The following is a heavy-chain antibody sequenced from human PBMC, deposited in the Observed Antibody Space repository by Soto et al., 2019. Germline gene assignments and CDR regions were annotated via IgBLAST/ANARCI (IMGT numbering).Heavy chain of an antibody. CDR2: IKGDGSET. Sequence: EVRLVESGGGLVQPGGSLRLSCVASGFTFTSFWMSWVRQAPGKGLEWVANIKGDGSETRYVDSVKGRLTISRDNAKNSVYLQMNSLRVEDTALYYCGRDEVRNGVGVWGQGTTVTVSS. CDR3: GRDEVRNGVGV. V-gene: IGHV3-7*01. J-gene: IGHJ6*02. CDR1: GFTFTSFW.